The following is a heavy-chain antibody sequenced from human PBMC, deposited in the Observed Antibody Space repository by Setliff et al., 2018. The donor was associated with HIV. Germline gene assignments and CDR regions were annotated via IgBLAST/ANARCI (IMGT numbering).Heavy chain of an antibody. J-gene: IGHJ4*01. CDR2: MNPNSGNT. V-gene: IGHV1-8*03. Sequence: CKASGYTFTSYDINWVRQATGQGLEWMAWMNPNSGNTGYTQKFQGRVTITRNTSITTAYMELSSLRSEDTAIYYCARGRGPSRSDYWGQGTLVTVSS. CDR1: GYTFTSYD. CDR3: ARGRGPSRSDY.